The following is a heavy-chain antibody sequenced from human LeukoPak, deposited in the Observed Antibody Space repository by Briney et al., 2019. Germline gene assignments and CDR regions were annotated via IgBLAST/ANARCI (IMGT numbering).Heavy chain of an antibody. J-gene: IGHJ4*02. CDR3: ARDLSIGMRYYDSSGYYYFDY. D-gene: IGHD3-22*01. CDR2: IYTSGST. Sequence: SETLSLTCTVSGGSISSYYWSWIRQPAGKGLEWIGRIYTSGSTNYNPSLKSRVTMSVDTSKNQFSLKLSSVTAADTAVYYCARDLSIGMRYYDSSGYYYFDYWGQGTLVTVSS. V-gene: IGHV4-4*07. CDR1: GGSISSYY.